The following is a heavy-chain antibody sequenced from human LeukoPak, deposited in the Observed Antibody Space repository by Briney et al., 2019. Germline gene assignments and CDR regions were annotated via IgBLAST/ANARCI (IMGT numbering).Heavy chain of an antibody. CDR3: ARTRYYYNSRSYGAPYYFDY. CDR2: IYYSGST. V-gene: IGHV4-39*07. J-gene: IGHJ4*02. D-gene: IGHD3-10*01. CDR1: GCSISSSSYY. Sequence: SETLSLTCTVSGCSISSSSYYWGWIRQPPGKGLECIGSIYYSGSTYYNPSLKSRVTISVDTSKNQFSLKLSSVTAADTAVYYCARTRYYYNSRSYGAPYYFDYWGQGTLVTVSS.